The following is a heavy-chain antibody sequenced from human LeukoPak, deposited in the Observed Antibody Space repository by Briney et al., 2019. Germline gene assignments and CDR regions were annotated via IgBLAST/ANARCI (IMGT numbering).Heavy chain of an antibody. CDR2: INHSGFT. J-gene: IGHJ6*02. CDR1: GGSFSGYY. CDR3: ARTPYYYYYGMDV. D-gene: IGHD2-15*01. V-gene: IGHV4-34*01. Sequence: SETLSLTCSVYGGSFSGYYWSWIRQPPGKGLEWIGEINHSGFTNYNPSLKSRVTISVDTSKNHFSLRLSSVTAADTAVYYCARTPYYYYYGMDVWGQGTTVTVSS.